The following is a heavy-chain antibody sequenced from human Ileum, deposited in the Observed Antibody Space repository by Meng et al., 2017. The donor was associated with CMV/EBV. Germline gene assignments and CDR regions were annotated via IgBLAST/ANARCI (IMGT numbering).Heavy chain of an antibody. CDR1: GFSLSTSGVG. CDR3: AHRRGIEEYFQH. Sequence: QITLKESGPPLVKPTQTLTLTCTFAGFSLSTSGVGVGWIRQPPGKALEWLAVIYWDDDKSCSPSLKSRLTITKDTSKNQVVLTMTNMDPVDTATYYCAHRRGIEEYFQHWGQGTLVTVSS. CDR2: IYWDDDK. J-gene: IGHJ1*01. D-gene: IGHD6-13*01. V-gene: IGHV2-5*02.